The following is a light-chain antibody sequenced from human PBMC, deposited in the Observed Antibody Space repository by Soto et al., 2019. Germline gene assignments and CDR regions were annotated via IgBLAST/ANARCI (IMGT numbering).Light chain of an antibody. J-gene: IGLJ2*01. CDR2: EVI. V-gene: IGLV2-14*01. CDR3: SSFTNTGTVI. Sequence: QSALTQRASVSGSPGQSITISCTGSSSDIGTYTYVSWYQQHPGIAPKPIIYEVINRPSGVSDRFSGSRSGNTASLTISGLQAEDEADYYCSSFTNTGTVIFGGGTKLTVL. CDR1: SSDIGTYTY.